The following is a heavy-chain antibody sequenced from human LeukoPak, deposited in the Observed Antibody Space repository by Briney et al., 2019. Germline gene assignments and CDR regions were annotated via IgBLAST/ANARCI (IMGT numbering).Heavy chain of an antibody. CDR3: ARASGNYYDSSGYYRTPPRFDY. CDR1: GGTFSSYA. CDR2: ILPIFGTA. D-gene: IGHD3-22*01. Sequence: GASVKVSCKASGGTFSSYAISWVRQAPGQGLEWMGGILPIFGTANYAQKFQGRVTITTDESTSTAYMELSSLRSEDTAVYYCARASGNYYDSSGYYRTPPRFDYWGQGTLVTVSS. V-gene: IGHV1-69*05. J-gene: IGHJ4*02.